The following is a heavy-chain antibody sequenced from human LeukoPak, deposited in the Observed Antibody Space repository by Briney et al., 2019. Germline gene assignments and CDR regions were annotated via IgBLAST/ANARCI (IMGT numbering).Heavy chain of an antibody. Sequence: SETLSLTCTVPGGSISSGGYYWSWIRQHPGKGLEWIGYIYYSGSTYYNPSLKSRVTISVDTSKNQFSLKLSSVTAADTAVYYCARDYCSSTSCYLDYWGQGTLVTVSS. CDR1: GGSISSGGYY. CDR3: ARDYCSSTSCYLDY. D-gene: IGHD2-2*01. V-gene: IGHV4-31*03. J-gene: IGHJ4*02. CDR2: IYYSGST.